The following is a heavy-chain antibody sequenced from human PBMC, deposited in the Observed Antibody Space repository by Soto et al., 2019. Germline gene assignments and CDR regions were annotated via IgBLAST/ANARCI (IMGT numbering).Heavy chain of an antibody. D-gene: IGHD6-6*01. CDR1: GGTFSSYT. V-gene: IGHV1-69*02. CDR2: IIPILGIA. Sequence: SVKVSCKASGGTFSSYTISWVRQAPGQGLEWMGRIIPILGIANYAQKFQGRVTITADKSTSTAYMELSSLRSEDTAVYYCARVVAARTYYYGMDVWGQGTTVTVSS. J-gene: IGHJ6*02. CDR3: ARVVAARTYYYGMDV.